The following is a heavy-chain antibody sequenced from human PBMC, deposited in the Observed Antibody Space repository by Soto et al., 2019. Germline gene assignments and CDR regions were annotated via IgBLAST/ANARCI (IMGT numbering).Heavy chain of an antibody. CDR2: IYWDYDK. D-gene: IGHD3-3*01. J-gene: IGHJ4*02. V-gene: IGHV2-5*02. CDR3: AHAGDFALLSFGR. CDR1: GFSLTTTSMG. Sequence: QITLKESGPPLVRPAQNLTLTCAFSGFSLTTTSMGVAWIRQPPGKALAWLALIYWDYDKRYSPSLKNRLTVSKDTSTNRVVLKITNSSPDETRTYFCAHAGDFALLSFGRCGPVALVTVSS.